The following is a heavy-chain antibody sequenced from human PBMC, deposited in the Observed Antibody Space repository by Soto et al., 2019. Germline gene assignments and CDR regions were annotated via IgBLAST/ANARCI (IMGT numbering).Heavy chain of an antibody. CDR2: ISAHNGNI. CDR3: ARDLGQQLVDY. V-gene: IGHV1-18*01. Sequence: QVQLVQSGAEVKKPGASVKVSCKASGYTFTSYGISWVRQAPGQGLEWMGWISAHNGNIKYAQKLQGRVTMTTDTSTSTTYMELRSLTSDDTDVYYCARDLGQQLVDYWGQGTLVTVSS. D-gene: IGHD6-13*01. CDR1: GYTFTSYG. J-gene: IGHJ4*02.